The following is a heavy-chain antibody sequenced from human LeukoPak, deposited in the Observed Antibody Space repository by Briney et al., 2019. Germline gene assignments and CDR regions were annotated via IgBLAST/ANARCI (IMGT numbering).Heavy chain of an antibody. CDR1: GYTFTGYY. D-gene: IGHD2-2*01. V-gene: IGHV1-2*02. CDR2: INPNSGGT. CDR3: ARDNCSSTSCYRTFDY. Sequence: ASVKVSCKASGYTFTGYYMHWVRQAPGQGLEWMGWINPNSGGTNYAQKFQGRVTMTRDTSISTAYMELSRLRSGDTAVYYCARDNCSSTSCYRTFDYWGQGTLVTVSS. J-gene: IGHJ4*02.